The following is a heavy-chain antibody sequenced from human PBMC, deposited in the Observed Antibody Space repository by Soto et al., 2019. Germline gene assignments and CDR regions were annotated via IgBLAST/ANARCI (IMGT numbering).Heavy chain of an antibody. CDR1: GFTVSSNY. CDR3: AREWTMVRGVIGY. V-gene: IGHV3-66*01. J-gene: IGHJ4*02. CDR2: IYSGGST. D-gene: IGHD3-10*01. Sequence: PGGXLRLSCAASGFTVSSNYMSWVRQAPGKGLEWVSVIYSGGSTYYADSVKGRFTISRDNSKNTLYLQMNSLRAEDSAVYYCAREWTMVRGVIGYWGQGTLVTVSS.